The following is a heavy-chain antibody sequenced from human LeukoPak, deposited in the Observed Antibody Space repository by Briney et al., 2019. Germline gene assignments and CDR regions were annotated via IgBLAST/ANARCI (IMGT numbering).Heavy chain of an antibody. V-gene: IGHV3-23*01. CDR3: AKGSAMDLYYYYGMDV. CDR1: GFTFSSYA. D-gene: IGHD2-2*01. CDR2: ISGSDGST. J-gene: IGHJ6*02. Sequence: GGSLRLSCAASGFTFSSYAMSWVRQAPGKGLEWVSAISGSDGSTYYADSVKGRFTISRDNSKNTLYLQMNSLRAEDTAVYYCAKGSAMDLYYYYGMDVWGQGTTVTVSS.